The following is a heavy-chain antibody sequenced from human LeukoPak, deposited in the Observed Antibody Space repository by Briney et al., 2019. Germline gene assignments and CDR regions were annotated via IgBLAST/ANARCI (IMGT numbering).Heavy chain of an antibody. V-gene: IGHV3-74*01. CDR2: INSDGSST. CDR3: ASMDY. J-gene: IGHJ4*01. Sequence: GGSLRLSCVVSGFTFSSYWMYWVRQAPGKGLVWVSRINSDGSSTNYADSVKGRFTISRDNAKNTLYLQMNSLRAEDTAVYYCASMDYWGQGTLVTVSS. CDR1: GFTFSSYW.